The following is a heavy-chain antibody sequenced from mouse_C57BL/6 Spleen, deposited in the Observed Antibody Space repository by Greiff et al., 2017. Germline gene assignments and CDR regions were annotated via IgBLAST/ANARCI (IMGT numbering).Heavy chain of an antibody. V-gene: IGHV1-64*01. Sequence: QVQLQQPGAELVKPGASVKLSCKASGYTFTSYWMHWVKQRPGQGLEWIGMIHPNSGSTNYNEKFKSKATLTVDKSSSTAYMQLSSLTSEDSAVYYCAREGDYYGSWYFDVWGTGTTVTVSS. CDR1: GYTFTSYW. J-gene: IGHJ1*03. CDR2: IHPNSGST. CDR3: AREGDYYGSWYFDV. D-gene: IGHD1-1*01.